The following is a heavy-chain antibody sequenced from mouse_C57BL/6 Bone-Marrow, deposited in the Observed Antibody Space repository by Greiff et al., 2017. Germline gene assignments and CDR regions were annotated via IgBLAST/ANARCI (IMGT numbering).Heavy chain of an antibody. V-gene: IGHV1-81*01. CDR3: AALLAY. CDR1: GYTFTSYG. J-gene: IGHJ3*01. CDR2: IYPRSGNT. Sequence: VQLQQSGAELARPGASVKLSCKASGYTFTSYGISWVKQRPGQGLEWIGEIYPRSGNTYYNEKFKGKATLTADTSSSTAYMWLRSLTSEDSAVYFCAALLAYGGQGTGVTVTA.